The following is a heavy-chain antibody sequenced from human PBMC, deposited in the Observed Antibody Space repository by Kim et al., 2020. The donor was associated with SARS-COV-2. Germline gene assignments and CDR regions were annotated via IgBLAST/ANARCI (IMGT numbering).Heavy chain of an antibody. J-gene: IGHJ4*02. Sequence: GGSLRLSCAASGFTFSSYSMNWVRQAPGKGLEWVSSISSSSSYIYYADSVKGRFTISRDNAKNSLYLQMNSLRAEDTAVYYCARLTMVRGEIPADYWGQGTLVTVSS. V-gene: IGHV3-21*01. CDR2: ISSSSSYI. CDR1: GFTFSSYS. D-gene: IGHD3-10*01. CDR3: ARLTMVRGEIPADY.